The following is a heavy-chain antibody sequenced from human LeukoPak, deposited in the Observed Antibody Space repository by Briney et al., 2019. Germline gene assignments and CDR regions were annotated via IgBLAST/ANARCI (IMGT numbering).Heavy chain of an antibody. V-gene: IGHV3-23*01. J-gene: IGHJ4*02. CDR3: AKNVVVKRYIDY. D-gene: IGHD2-15*01. CDR1: GFTFSNHA. Sequence: QSGGSLRLSCAASGFTFSNHAMSWVRQTPGKGLQRVSVISGSGRTTEYADSVKGRFTISRDNSKNTLSLQMNSLRVEDTAIYYCAKNVVVKRYIDYWGQGTLVTVSS. CDR2: ISGSGRTT.